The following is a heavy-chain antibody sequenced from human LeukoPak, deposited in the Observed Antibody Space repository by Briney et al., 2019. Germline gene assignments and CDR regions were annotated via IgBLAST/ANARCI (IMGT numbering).Heavy chain of an antibody. CDR1: GFTYSSYA. CDR2: ISSSSSTI. J-gene: IGHJ4*02. V-gene: IGHV3-48*01. Sequence: GGSLRLSCAVSGFTYSSYAMSWVRQAPGKGLEWVSYISSSSSTIYYADSVKGRFTISRDNAKNSLYLQMNSLRAEDTAVYYCARDTPVTLRGGFDYWGQGTLVTVSS. CDR3: ARDTPVTLRGGFDY. D-gene: IGHD4-11*01.